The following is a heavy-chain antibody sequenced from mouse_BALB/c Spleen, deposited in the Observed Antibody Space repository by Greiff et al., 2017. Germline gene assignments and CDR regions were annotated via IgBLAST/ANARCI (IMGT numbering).Heavy chain of an antibody. CDR2: IDPANGNT. D-gene: IGHD2-2*01. CDR1: GFNIKDTY. CDR3: ANGYDRHGY. V-gene: IGHV14-3*02. Sequence: VQLQQSGAELVKPGASVKLSCTASGFNIKDTYMHWVKQRPEQGLEWIGRIDPANGNTKYDPKFQGKATITADTSSNTAYLQLSSLTAEDTAVYYWANGYDRHGYWGQGTLVTVSA. J-gene: IGHJ3*02.